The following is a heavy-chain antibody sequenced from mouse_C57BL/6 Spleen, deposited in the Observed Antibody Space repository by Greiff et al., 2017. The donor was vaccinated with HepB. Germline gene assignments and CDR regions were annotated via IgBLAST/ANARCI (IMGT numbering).Heavy chain of an antibody. D-gene: IGHD1-1*01. V-gene: IGHV1-26*01. CDR1: GYTFTDYY. J-gene: IGHJ4*01. CDR2: INPNNGGT. Sequence: VQLKQSGPELVKPGASVKISCKASGYTFTDYYMNWVKQSHGKSLEWIGDINPNNGGTSYNQKFKGMATLTVDKSSSTADMEFRSLTSEDSAVYYCARSYGSSYYYAMDYWGQGTSVTVSS. CDR3: ARSYGSSYYYAMDY.